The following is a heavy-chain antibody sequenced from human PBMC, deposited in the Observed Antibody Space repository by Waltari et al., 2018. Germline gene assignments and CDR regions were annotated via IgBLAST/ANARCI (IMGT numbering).Heavy chain of an antibody. V-gene: IGHV1-8*01. D-gene: IGHD3-22*01. CDR1: GYAFPSYD. Sequence: QVQLVQSGAEVKKPGASVKVSCKAAGYAFPSYDITWVRRATGQGLEWMGWMNPNSGNTGYAQKFQGRVTMTRNTSISTAYMELSSLRSEDTAVYYCARWDYYDSSGCYHYWGQGTLVTVSS. CDR3: ARWDYYDSSGCYHY. J-gene: IGHJ4*02. CDR2: MNPNSGNT.